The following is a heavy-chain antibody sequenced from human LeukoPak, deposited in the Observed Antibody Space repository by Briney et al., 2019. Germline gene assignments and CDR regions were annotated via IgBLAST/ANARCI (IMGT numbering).Heavy chain of an antibody. D-gene: IGHD6-13*01. CDR1: GFTFSSYW. CDR2: INSDGSST. CDR3: ARESSLDAFDI. Sequence: PGGSLRLXCAASGFTFSSYWMHWVRQAPGKGLVWVSRINSDGSSTSYADSVKGRFTISRDNAKNTLYLQMNSLRAEDTAVYYCARESSLDAFDIWDQGTMVTVSS. J-gene: IGHJ3*02. V-gene: IGHV3-74*01.